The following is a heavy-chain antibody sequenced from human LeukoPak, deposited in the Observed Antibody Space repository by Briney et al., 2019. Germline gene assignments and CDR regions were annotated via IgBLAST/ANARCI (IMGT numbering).Heavy chain of an antibody. CDR3: ARGPPIGGPFYWYYYMDV. D-gene: IGHD2/OR15-2a*01. CDR1: GYSFIRYD. Sequence: GASVKVXCKXSGYSFIRYDXNWXXXASGQGLAWXXXXXXNSRNXDXAEKFQGRVSXXXXXSVSTAYMDADSLKSEDTAVYFFARGPPIGGPFYWYYYMDVWGKGTTVAVSS. V-gene: IGHV1-8*01. CDR2: XXXNSRNX. J-gene: IGHJ6*03.